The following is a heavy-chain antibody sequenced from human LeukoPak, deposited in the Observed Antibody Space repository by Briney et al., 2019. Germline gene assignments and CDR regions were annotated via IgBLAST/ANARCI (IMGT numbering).Heavy chain of an antibody. D-gene: IGHD4-17*01. V-gene: IGHV3-20*04. Sequence: GGSLRLSCAASGFTFDDYGMSWVRQAPGKGLEWVSGINWNGGSTGYADSVKGRFTISRDNAKNSLYLQMNSLRAEDTAVYYCARDPGDYTPFDYWGQGTLVTVSS. CDR1: GFTFDDYG. CDR2: INWNGGST. CDR3: ARDPGDYTPFDY. J-gene: IGHJ4*02.